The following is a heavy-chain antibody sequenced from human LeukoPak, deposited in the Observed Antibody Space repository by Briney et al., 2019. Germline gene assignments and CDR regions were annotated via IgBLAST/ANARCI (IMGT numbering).Heavy chain of an antibody. V-gene: IGHV1-69*02. D-gene: IGHD4-17*01. Sequence: GASVKVSCKASGGTFSSYTISWVRQAPGQGLEWMGRIIPILGIANYAQKFQGRVTITADKSTSTAYMELSSLRSEDTAVYYCARYGDYGDSVDYWGQGTLVTVSS. CDR2: IIPILGIA. CDR1: GGTFSSYT. J-gene: IGHJ4*02. CDR3: ARYGDYGDSVDY.